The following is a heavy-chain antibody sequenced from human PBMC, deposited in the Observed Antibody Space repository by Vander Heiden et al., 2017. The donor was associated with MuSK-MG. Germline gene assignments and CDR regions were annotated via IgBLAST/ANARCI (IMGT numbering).Heavy chain of an antibody. D-gene: IGHD3-22*01. CDR2: IRRKANSYAT. CDR1: GFTFSGSA. CDR3: THYYYDSSGFPLWLDV. Sequence: EVQLVESGGGLVQPGGSLTLSCAASGFTFSGSARRWVRQACGKGLGWVGRIRRKANSYATAYAASVKGRFTISRDDSKNTAYLQMNSLKTEDTAVYYCTHYYYDSSGFPLWLDVWGQGTTVTVSS. V-gene: IGHV3-73*01. J-gene: IGHJ6*02.